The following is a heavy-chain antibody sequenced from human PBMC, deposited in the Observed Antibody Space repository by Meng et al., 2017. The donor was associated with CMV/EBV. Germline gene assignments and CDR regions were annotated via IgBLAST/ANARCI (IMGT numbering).Heavy chain of an antibody. CDR3: ARSGGMVATRAFDY. J-gene: IGHJ4*02. D-gene: IGHD5-12*01. CDR1: GYTFTGYY. Sequence: AAGYTFTGYYMHWVRQAPGQGLEWMRWINPNSGGTNYAQKFQGRVTMTRDTSISTAYMELSRPRSDDTAVYYCARSGGMVATRAFDYWGQGTLVTVSS. V-gene: IGHV1-2*02. CDR2: INPNSGGT.